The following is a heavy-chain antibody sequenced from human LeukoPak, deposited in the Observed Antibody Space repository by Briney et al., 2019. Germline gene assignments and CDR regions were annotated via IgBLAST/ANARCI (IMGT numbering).Heavy chain of an antibody. CDR3: ARGPPTYYDFWSGYYGPSDY. Sequence: ASVKVSCKASGYTFTSYDINWVRQATGQGLEWMGWMNPNSGNTGYARKFQGRVTITRNTSISTAYMELSSLRSEDTAVYYCARGPPTYYDFWSGYYGPSDYWGQGTLVTVSS. D-gene: IGHD3-3*01. CDR2: MNPNSGNT. CDR1: GYTFTSYD. V-gene: IGHV1-8*03. J-gene: IGHJ4*02.